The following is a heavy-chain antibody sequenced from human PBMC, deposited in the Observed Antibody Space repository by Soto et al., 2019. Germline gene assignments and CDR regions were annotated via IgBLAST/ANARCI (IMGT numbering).Heavy chain of an antibody. CDR2: IYYSGST. D-gene: IGHD3-10*01. V-gene: IGHV4-30-4*01. J-gene: IGHJ4*02. Sequence: LSLTCTVSGGSISSGDYYWSWIRQPPGKGLEWIGYIYYSGSTYYNPSLKSRVTISVDTSKNQFSLKLSSVTAADTAVYYCAREGITMVRGLDYWGQGTLVTVSS. CDR1: GGSISSGDYY. CDR3: AREGITMVRGLDY.